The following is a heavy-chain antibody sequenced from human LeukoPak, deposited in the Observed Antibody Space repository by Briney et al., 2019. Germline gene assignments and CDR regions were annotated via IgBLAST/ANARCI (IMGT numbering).Heavy chain of an antibody. CDR1: VFTVSSNY. V-gene: IGHV3-66*02. J-gene: IGHJ4*02. D-gene: IGHD3-3*01. Sequence: PGGSLRLSCAASVFTVSSNYMSWVRQAPGKGLEWVSVIYSGGSTYYADSVKGRFTISRDNSKNTLYLQMNSLRAEDTAVYYCARAGLGDFWSAFWGQGTLVTVSS. CDR2: IYSGGST. CDR3: ARAGLGDFWSAF.